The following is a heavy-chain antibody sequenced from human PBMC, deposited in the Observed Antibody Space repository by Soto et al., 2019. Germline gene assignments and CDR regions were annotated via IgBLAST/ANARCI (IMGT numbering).Heavy chain of an antibody. D-gene: IGHD3-16*01. Sequence: QVQLIQSTSEVKKPGASVKVSCKTSGYSFSNYGVSWVRQVPGQGLEWMGWINTSNGNTKYEQRFQGGVTLTTDPSTSTVFLVLTNLKFDDTAVYYCARGFIPEDYWGQGTLVTVSS. CDR3: ARGFIPEDY. J-gene: IGHJ4*02. V-gene: IGHV1-18*01. CDR1: GYSFSNYG. CDR2: INTSNGNT.